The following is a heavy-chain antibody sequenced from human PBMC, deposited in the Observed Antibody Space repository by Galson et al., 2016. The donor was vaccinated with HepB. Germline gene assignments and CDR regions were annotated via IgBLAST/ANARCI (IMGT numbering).Heavy chain of an antibody. J-gene: IGHJ4*02. D-gene: IGHD6-13*01. CDR3: AVGDQSRHIAAPGLRIFDY. CDR2: IIPIFGTP. Sequence: SVKVSCKASGGTFTNYGFSWVRQAPGQGLQWIGGIIPIFGTPTYAQNFQGRVTITADESTSTAYMELTSLRSEDTAVYFCAVGDQSRHIAAPGLRIFDYWGPGTMVTVSS. V-gene: IGHV1-69*13. CDR1: GGTFTNYG.